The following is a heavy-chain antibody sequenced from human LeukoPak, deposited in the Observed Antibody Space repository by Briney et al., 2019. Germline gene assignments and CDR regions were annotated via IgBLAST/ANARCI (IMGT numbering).Heavy chain of an antibody. D-gene: IGHD6-13*01. V-gene: IGHV4-59*08. J-gene: IGHJ4*02. CDR1: GGSISSYY. CDR3: ARGVYIAAAQYGY. Sequence: PSETLSLTCTVSGGSISSYYWSWIRQPPGKGLEWIGYIYYSGSTNYNPSLKSRVTISVDTSKNQFSLKLSSVTAADTAVYYCARGVYIAAAQYGYWGQGTLVSVSS. CDR2: IYYSGST.